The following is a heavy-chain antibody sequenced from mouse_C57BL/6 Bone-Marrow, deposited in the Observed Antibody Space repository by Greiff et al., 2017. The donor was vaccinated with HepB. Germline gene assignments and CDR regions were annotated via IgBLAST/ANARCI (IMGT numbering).Heavy chain of an antibody. Sequence: VHVKQSGAELVRPRASVKLSCTASGFNIKDDYMHWVKQRPEQGLEWIGWIDPENGDTEYASKFQGKATITADTSSNTAYLQLSSLTSEDTAVYYCTPLWLRFDYWGQGTTLTVSS. D-gene: IGHD2-2*01. V-gene: IGHV14-4*01. CDR3: TPLWLRFDY. J-gene: IGHJ2*01. CDR1: GFNIKDDY. CDR2: IDPENGDT.